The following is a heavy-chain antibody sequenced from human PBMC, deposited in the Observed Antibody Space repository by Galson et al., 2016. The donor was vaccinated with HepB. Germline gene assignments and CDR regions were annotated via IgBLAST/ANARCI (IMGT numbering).Heavy chain of an antibody. J-gene: IGHJ4*02. Sequence: TLSLTCTVSGGSISSRNYYWSWIRQPPGKGLEWIGYIYDSESTYYNPSLKSRVTISVDTSKNQFSLKLTSVTAADTAVYYCATGDYGDYFGYWGQGTMLTVSS. CDR1: GGSISSRNYY. CDR3: ATGDYGDYFGY. CDR2: IYDSEST. V-gene: IGHV4-30-4*01. D-gene: IGHD4-17*01.